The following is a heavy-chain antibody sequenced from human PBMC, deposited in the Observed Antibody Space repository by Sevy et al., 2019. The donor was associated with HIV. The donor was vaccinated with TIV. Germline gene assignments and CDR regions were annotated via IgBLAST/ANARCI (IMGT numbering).Heavy chain of an antibody. Sequence: GGSLRLSCAASGFTFDDYAMHWVRQAPGKGLEWVSGISWNSGSIGYADSVKGRFTISRDNAKNSLYLQMNSLRAEDTALYYCAKAIGRLCTNGMDVWGQRTTVTVSS. CDR2: ISWNSGSI. J-gene: IGHJ6*02. CDR1: GFTFDDYA. CDR3: AKAIGRLCTNGMDV. V-gene: IGHV3-9*01. D-gene: IGHD6-19*01.